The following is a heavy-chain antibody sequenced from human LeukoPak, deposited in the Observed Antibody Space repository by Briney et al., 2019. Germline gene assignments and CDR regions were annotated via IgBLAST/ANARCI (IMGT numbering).Heavy chain of an antibody. J-gene: IGHJ3*01. Sequence: PGGYLGLSCAASGFSFSIYSMNWVRQAPGKGLEWVPSVSSSSTSIYYADSLKGRFTISRDNAKNSLFLQVNSLRDEDTAVYYCARGPSCSSTSCYVTGAFDFWGQRTMVTVSS. CDR3: ARGPSCSSTSCYVTGAFDF. CDR1: GFSFSIYS. D-gene: IGHD2-2*01. CDR2: VSSSSTSI. V-gene: IGHV3-21*01.